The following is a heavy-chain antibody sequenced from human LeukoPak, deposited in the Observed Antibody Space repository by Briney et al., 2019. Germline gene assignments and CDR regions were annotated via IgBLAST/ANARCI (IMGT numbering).Heavy chain of an antibody. Sequence: GGSLRLSCAASGFTFSSYAMSWVRQAPGKGLEWVSAISGIGGSTYYADSVKGRFTISRDNSKNTLYLQMNSLRVEDTAVYYCAKTHNSYGSGSYYIGAFDIWGQGTMVTVSS. D-gene: IGHD3-10*01. CDR1: GFTFSSYA. CDR2: ISGIGGST. V-gene: IGHV3-23*01. J-gene: IGHJ3*02. CDR3: AKTHNSYGSGSYYIGAFDI.